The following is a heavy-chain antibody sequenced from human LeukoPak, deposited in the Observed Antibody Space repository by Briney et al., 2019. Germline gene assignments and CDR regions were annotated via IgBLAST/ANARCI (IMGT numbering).Heavy chain of an antibody. D-gene: IGHD2/OR15-2a*01. V-gene: IGHV3-30*04. CDR1: GFTFSSYA. J-gene: IGHJ3*02. Sequence: GGSLRLSCAASGFTFSSYAMHWVRQAPGKGLEWVAVILYDGSNKYYADSVKGRFTISRDNSKNTLYLQMNSLRAEDTAVYYCANDKGGYYAWAIDIWGQGTMVTVSS. CDR3: ANDKGGYYAWAIDI. CDR2: ILYDGSNK.